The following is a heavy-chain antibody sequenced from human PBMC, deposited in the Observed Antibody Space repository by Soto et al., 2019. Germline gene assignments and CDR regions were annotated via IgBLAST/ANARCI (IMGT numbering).Heavy chain of an antibody. CDR2: SWFDGSIA. CDR1: GFKFTDYG. Sequence: QVQLVESGGGVVQPGRSLRLSCVASGFKFTDYGLNWVRQTPGKGLEWVAISWFDGSIAYYAESVKGRFTISRDDSRNTVYLHMNSLGGEDKATYYRARDGARIDSSGKFDYWGQGTQVTVSS. V-gene: IGHV3-33*01. J-gene: IGHJ4*02. D-gene: IGHD3-22*01. CDR3: ARDGARIDSSGKFDY.